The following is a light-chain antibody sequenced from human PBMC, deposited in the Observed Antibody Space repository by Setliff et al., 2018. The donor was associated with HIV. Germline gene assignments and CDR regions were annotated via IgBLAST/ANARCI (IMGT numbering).Light chain of an antibody. Sequence: QSALTQPPSASGSPGQSVTISCTGTSSDVGAYNYVSWYQQHPGKAPKLMIYDVSYRPSGVSDRFSGSKSGNTASLTISGLQAEDEADYYCLSYTSSTPLYVFATGTKVTVL. V-gene: IGLV2-14*03. CDR3: LSYTSSTPLYV. CDR2: DVS. J-gene: IGLJ1*01. CDR1: SSDVGAYNY.